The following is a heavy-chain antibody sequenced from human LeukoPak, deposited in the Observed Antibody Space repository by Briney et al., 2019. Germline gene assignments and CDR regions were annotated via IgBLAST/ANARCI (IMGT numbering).Heavy chain of an antibody. V-gene: IGHV3-53*04. CDR3: ARDMVGSSGWYTAGFDY. CDR2: IYSGGST. CDR1: GFTVSSNY. Sequence: GGSLRLSCAASGFTVSSNYMSWVRQAPGEGLEWVSVIYSGGSTYNAASEKGRLTTSKHNSKTTLYLQMNSLRAEDTAVYYCARDMVGSSGWYTAGFDYWGQGTLVTVSS. J-gene: IGHJ4*02. D-gene: IGHD6-19*01.